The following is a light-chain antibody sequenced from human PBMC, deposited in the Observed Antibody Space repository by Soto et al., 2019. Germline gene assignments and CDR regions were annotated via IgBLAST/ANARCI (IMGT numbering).Light chain of an antibody. V-gene: IGKV3-20*01. CDR2: GAS. Sequence: EILMTQSVSPLSVPLLQRATLSCRASHSVDSTHLAWYQQKPGQAPRLLIYGASGRATGIPDRFGGSGSGADFTLTISRLEPEDFAVYYCQQYGSSPRTCGQGTKV. J-gene: IGKJ1*01. CDR3: QQYGSSPRT. CDR1: HSVDSTH.